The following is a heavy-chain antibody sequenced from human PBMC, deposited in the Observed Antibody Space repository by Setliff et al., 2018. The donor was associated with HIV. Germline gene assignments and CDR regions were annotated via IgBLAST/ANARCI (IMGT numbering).Heavy chain of an antibody. CDR1: GGSFTSYY. D-gene: IGHD3-22*01. V-gene: IGHV4-34*01. CDR2: INHSGST. CDR3: ARLTTTYYYDSSAYYHPV. Sequence: SETLSLTCAVYGGSFTSYYWTWIRQAPGKDLEWIGEINHSGSTNYNPSLKSRVTISVDTSKNQFSLKLSSVTAADTAVFYCARLTTTYYYDSSAYYHPVWGQGTLVTVSS. J-gene: IGHJ4*02.